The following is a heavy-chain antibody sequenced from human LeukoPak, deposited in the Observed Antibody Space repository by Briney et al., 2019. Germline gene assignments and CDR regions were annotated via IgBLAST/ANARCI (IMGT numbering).Heavy chain of an antibody. V-gene: IGHV3-66*01. CDR1: GFTVSSKY. CDR2: IYSGGST. J-gene: IGHJ4*02. CDR3: ARESSGWLQLFDY. D-gene: IGHD5-24*01. Sequence: GGSLTLSCAASGFTVSSKYKSWVRQAPGKGLEWGSVIYSGGSTYYADSVKGRFTISRDNSKNTVYLQMNSRRAEDTAVYYCARESSGWLQLFDYWGQGTLVTVSS.